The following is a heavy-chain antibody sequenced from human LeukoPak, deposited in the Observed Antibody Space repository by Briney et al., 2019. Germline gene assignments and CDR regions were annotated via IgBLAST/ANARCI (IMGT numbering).Heavy chain of an antibody. CDR3: ARDFWGAYRVDFFDY. V-gene: IGHV3-7*01. CDR1: GFTFSNYW. CDR2: IKQDGSET. D-gene: IGHD3-3*01. Sequence: GGSLRLSCAASGFTFSNYWMSWVRRAPGKGLEWVTNIKQDGSETYYVDSVRGRFTISRDNAKNSLYLQMNSLRAEDTAVYYCARDFWGAYRVDFFDYWGQGTLVTVSS. J-gene: IGHJ4*02.